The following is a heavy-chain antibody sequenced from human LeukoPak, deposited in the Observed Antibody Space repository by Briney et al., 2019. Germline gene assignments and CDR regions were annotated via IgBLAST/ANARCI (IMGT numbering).Heavy chain of an antibody. CDR3: SRTLRGVAYYFDY. J-gene: IGHJ4*02. D-gene: IGHD3-10*01. V-gene: IGHV2-70*11. Sequence: SGPTLVNPTQTLTLTCTFSGFSRSTSGMCVSWIRQPPGKALEWLARIDWDDDKYCSTSLKTRLTISKDTHKIQVVLTMTNMDPVDTATYYCSRTLRGVAYYFDYWGQGTLVTVSS. CDR2: IDWDDDK. CDR1: GFSRSTSGMC.